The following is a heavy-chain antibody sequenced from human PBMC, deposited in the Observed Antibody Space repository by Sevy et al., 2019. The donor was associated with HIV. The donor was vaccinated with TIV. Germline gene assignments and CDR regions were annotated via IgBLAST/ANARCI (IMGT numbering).Heavy chain of an antibody. CDR1: GDSIRSSVHF. CDR3: ARYCLHYVGNTGYGEAFDI. Sequence: SETLSLTCTVSGDSIRSSVHFWAWIRQPPGKGLQWLGSIHHRGGSYYNPSLRSRVTISVDTSKNQVSLNFNSMTAAGTAVYFWARYCLHYVGNTGYGEAFDIWGQGSLVTVSS. V-gene: IGHV4-39*01. D-gene: IGHD3-9*01. CDR2: IHHRGGS. J-gene: IGHJ3*02.